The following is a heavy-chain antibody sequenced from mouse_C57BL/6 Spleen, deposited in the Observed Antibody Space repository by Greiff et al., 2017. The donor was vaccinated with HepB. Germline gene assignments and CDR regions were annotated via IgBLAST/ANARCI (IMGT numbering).Heavy chain of an antibody. J-gene: IGHJ2*01. D-gene: IGHD4-1*01. CDR3: ARVNWDGRYFDY. CDR2: ISDGGSYT. CDR1: GFTFSSYA. V-gene: IGHV5-4*03. Sequence: EVKVEESGGGLVKPGGSLKLSCAASGFTFSSYAMSWVRQTPEKRLEWVATISDGGSYTYYPDNVKGRFTISRDNAKNNLYLQMSHLKSEDTAMYYCARVNWDGRYFDYWGQGTTLTVSS.